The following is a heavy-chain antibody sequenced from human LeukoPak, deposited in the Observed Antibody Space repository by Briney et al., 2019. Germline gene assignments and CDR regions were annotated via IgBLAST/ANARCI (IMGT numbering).Heavy chain of an antibody. CDR1: GYSISSYY. CDR3: ARHNFSDGWLLDY. CDR2: IYDSGST. J-gene: IGHJ4*02. V-gene: IGHV4-59*08. Sequence: PSETLSLTCTVSGYSISSYYWSWIRQPPGKGLEWIGYIYDSGSTNYNPSLKSRITISVDTSKNQFSLKLSSVTAADTAVYYCARHNFSDGWLLDYWGQGTLVIVSS. D-gene: IGHD5-24*01.